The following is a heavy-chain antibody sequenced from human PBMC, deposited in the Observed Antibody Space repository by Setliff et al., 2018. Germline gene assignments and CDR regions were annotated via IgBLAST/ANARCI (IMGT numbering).Heavy chain of an antibody. Sequence: ASVKVSCKASGYTFTSYAMHWVRQAPGQRLAWMGWINAGNGNTKYSQKFQGRVTITRDTSASTAYMELSSLRSEDTAVYYCARDYYDFWSGYLAGDDAFDSWGQGTMVTVSS. CDR2: INAGNGNT. J-gene: IGHJ3*02. CDR1: GYTFTSYA. V-gene: IGHV1-3*01. CDR3: ARDYYDFWSGYLAGDDAFDS. D-gene: IGHD3-3*01.